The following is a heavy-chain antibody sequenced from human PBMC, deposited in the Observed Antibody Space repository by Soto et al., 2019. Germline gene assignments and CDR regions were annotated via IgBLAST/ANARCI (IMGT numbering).Heavy chain of an antibody. D-gene: IGHD6-19*01. J-gene: IGHJ6*02. CDR3: ARTGAVAVYYYGRDV. CDR1: GDSVSSNSAA. Sequence: SRTLSLPCAISGDSVSSNSAAWNWIRQSPSRGLEWLGRTYYRSKWYNDYTVSVKSRITINPDTSKDQFSLQLNSVTPEDTAVYYCARTGAVAVYYYGRDVWGQGTTGTVSS. CDR2: TYYRSKWYN. V-gene: IGHV6-1*01.